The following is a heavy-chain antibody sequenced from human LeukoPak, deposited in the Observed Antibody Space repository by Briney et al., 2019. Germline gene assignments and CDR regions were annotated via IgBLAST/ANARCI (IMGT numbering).Heavy chain of an antibody. CDR3: ARDIAGLSDY. CDR2: ISSGSSYI. D-gene: IGHD2-15*01. V-gene: IGHV3-21*01. CDR1: GFTFSTYS. J-gene: IGHJ4*02. Sequence: PGGSLRLSCAASGFTFSTYSMNWVRQAPGKGLEWVSSISSGSSYIYYADSLKGRITISRDNAKNSLYLQMNSLRAEDTAVYYCARDIAGLSDYRGQGTLVTVSS.